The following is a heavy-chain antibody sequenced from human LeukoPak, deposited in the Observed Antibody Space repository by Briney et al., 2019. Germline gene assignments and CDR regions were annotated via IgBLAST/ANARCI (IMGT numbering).Heavy chain of an antibody. Sequence: SETLSLTCAVYGGSFSGYYWSWIRQPPGKGLEWIGEINHSGSTNYNPSLKSRVTISVDTSKNQFSLKLSSVTAADTAVYYCARGPMEDIVVVPAAAYYFDYWGQGTLVTVSS. V-gene: IGHV4-34*01. CDR1: GGSFSGYY. D-gene: IGHD2-2*01. J-gene: IGHJ4*02. CDR3: ARGPMEDIVVVPAAAYYFDY. CDR2: INHSGST.